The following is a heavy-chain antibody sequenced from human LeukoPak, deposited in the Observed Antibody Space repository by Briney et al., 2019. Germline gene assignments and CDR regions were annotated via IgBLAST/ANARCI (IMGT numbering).Heavy chain of an antibody. D-gene: IGHD1-26*01. V-gene: IGHV3-43*02. CDR1: GFTFDDYA. CDR2: ISGDGGST. Sequence: PGGSLRLSCAASGFTFDDYAMHWVRQAPGKGLEWVSLISGDGGSTYYADSVKGRFTISRDNSKNSLYLQMNSLRTEDTALYYCAKAPPLNTGIVGATTFDYWGQGTLVTVSS. J-gene: IGHJ4*02. CDR3: AKAPPLNTGIVGATTFDY.